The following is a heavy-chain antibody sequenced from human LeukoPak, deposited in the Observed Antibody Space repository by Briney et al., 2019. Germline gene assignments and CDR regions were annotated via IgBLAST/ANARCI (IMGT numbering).Heavy chain of an antibody. CDR3: ARLEMATITALDY. J-gene: IGHJ4*02. D-gene: IGHD5-24*01. V-gene: IGHV4-39*07. Sequence: PSETLSLTCTDSGGSISSSSDYWGWIRQPPGKGLEWIGSIYYSGSTYYNPSLKSRVTISVDTSKNQFSLKLSSVTAADTAVYYCARLEMATITALDYWGQGTLVTVSS. CDR1: GGSISSSSDY. CDR2: IYYSGST.